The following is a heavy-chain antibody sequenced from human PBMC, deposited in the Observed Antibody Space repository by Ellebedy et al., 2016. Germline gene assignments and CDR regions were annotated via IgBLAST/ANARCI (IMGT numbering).Heavy chain of an antibody. J-gene: IGHJ5*02. Sequence: GGSLRLXXAASGFTFSSYAMHWVRQAPGKGLEWVAVISYDGSNKYYADSVKGRFTISRDNSKNTLYLQMNSLRAEDTAVYYCAKGLVENWFDPWGQGTLVTVSS. CDR2: ISYDGSNK. CDR1: GFTFSSYA. CDR3: AKGLVENWFDP. D-gene: IGHD3-3*01. V-gene: IGHV3-30-3*01.